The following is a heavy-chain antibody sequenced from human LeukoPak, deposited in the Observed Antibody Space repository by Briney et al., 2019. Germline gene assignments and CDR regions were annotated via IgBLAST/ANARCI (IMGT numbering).Heavy chain of an antibody. CDR1: GFPFSGYS. J-gene: IGHJ6*03. Sequence: GGSLRLSCAASGFPFSGYSLTWVRQAPGKGLEWISYISSSNTIYYADSVKGRFTISRDNAKNSLYLQMNSLTADDTAVYYCASMMSANYYYYRYMDVWGKGTTVTVSS. CDR2: ISSSNTI. CDR3: ASMMSANYYYYRYMDV. V-gene: IGHV3-48*01. D-gene: IGHD3-16*01.